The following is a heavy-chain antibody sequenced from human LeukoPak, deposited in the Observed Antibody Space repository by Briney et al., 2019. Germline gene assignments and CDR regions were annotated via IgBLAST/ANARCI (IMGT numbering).Heavy chain of an antibody. CDR2: INPNSGGT. Sequence: ASVKVSCKASGGTFSSYAISWVRQAPGQGLEWMGWINPNSGGTNYAQKFQGRVTMTRDTSISTAYMELSRLRSDDTAVYYCARVSIAAAGTGLYYFDYWGQGTLVTVSS. CDR3: ARVSIAAAGTGLYYFDY. CDR1: GGTFSSYA. D-gene: IGHD6-13*01. V-gene: IGHV1-2*02. J-gene: IGHJ4*02.